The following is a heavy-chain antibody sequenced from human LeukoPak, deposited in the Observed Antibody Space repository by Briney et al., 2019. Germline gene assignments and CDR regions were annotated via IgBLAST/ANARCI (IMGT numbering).Heavy chain of an antibody. CDR2: IKSKTDGGTT. Sequence: GGSLRLSCAASGFTFSSYAMSWVRQAPGKGLEWVGCIKSKTDGGTTGFAAPVKGRFTISRDDSKNTLYLQMNSLKTEDTAVYYCTTEGRVAGTQHPFDYWGQGTLVTVSS. V-gene: IGHV3-15*01. CDR1: GFTFSSYA. CDR3: TTEGRVAGTQHPFDY. D-gene: IGHD6-19*01. J-gene: IGHJ4*02.